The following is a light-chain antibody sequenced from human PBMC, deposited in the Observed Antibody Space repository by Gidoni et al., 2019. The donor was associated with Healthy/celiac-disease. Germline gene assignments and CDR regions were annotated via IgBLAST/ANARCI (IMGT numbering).Light chain of an antibody. J-gene: IGKJ4*01. CDR1: QSVSSSY. CDR2: GAS. CDR3: QQYGSSPLT. V-gene: IGKV3-20*01. Sequence: EIVLTQSPGTLSLSPGERATLSCRASQSVSSSYLAWYQLKPGQAPRLLIYGASSRATGIPDRFSGSESGTDFTLTISRLEPEDFAVYYCQQYGSSPLTFXGXTKVEIK.